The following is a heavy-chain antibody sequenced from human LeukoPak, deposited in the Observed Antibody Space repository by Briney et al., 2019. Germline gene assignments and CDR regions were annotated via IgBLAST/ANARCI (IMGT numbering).Heavy chain of an antibody. CDR2: ISYDGSNK. CDR3: VKGLSVVVAATPDY. D-gene: IGHD2-15*01. Sequence: GGSLRLSCAASGFTFSSYAMHWVRQAPGKGLEWVAVISYDGSNKYYADSVKGRFTISRDNSKNTLYLQMSSLRAEDTAVYYCVKGLSVVVAATPDYWGQGTLVTVSS. J-gene: IGHJ4*02. V-gene: IGHV3-30*14. CDR1: GFTFSSYA.